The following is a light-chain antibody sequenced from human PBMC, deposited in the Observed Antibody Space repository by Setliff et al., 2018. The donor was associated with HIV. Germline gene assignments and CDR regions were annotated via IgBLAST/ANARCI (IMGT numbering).Light chain of an antibody. CDR3: QSYDSSLSGSYV. CDR2: GNS. CDR1: SSNIGAGYD. V-gene: IGLV1-40*01. Sequence: VLTQPPPVSGAPGQRVTISCTGSSSNIGAGYDVHWYQQLPGTAPKILIYGNSNRPSGVPDRFSGSKSGTSASLAITGLQAEDEADYYWQSYDSSLSGSYVFGTGTKVTV. J-gene: IGLJ1*01.